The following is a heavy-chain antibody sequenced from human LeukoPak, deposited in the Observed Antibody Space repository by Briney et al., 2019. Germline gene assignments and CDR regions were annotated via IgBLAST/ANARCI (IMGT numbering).Heavy chain of an antibody. V-gene: IGHV5-10-1*01. CDR3: ARLAAGATIPNLDY. Sequence: GESLKISCKGSGYSFTSFWITWVRQMPGKGLEWIGRIDPSDSYTNYSPSFQGHVSISADKSTSTAYLQWSSLKASDTAMYSCARLAAGATIPNLDYWGQGTLVTVSS. CDR2: IDPSDSYT. J-gene: IGHJ4*02. CDR1: GYSFTSFW. D-gene: IGHD1-26*01.